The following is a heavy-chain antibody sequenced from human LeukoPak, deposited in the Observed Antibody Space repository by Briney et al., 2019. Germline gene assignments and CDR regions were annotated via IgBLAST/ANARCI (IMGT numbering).Heavy chain of an antibody. CDR1: GFTFRSYT. D-gene: IGHD1-26*01. J-gene: IGHJ3*02. Sequence: GGSLRLSCVASGFTFRSYTMNWVRQAPGKGLEWVSSISSRDTYIKYADSVKGRFTISRDDAKNSLYLQMNSLRVEDTAVYYCARVPPPTKDAFDIWGQGTMVSVSS. V-gene: IGHV3-21*06. CDR3: ARVPPPTKDAFDI. CDR2: ISSRDTYI.